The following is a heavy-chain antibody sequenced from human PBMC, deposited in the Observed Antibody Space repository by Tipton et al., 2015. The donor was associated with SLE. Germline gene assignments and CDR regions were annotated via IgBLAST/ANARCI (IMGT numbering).Heavy chain of an antibody. CDR1: GFNFNTYN. D-gene: IGHD6-19*01. V-gene: IGHV3-48*01. CDR3: ARDLQYISGYYIPLGFDY. J-gene: IGHJ4*02. CDR2: ISSSTSTI. Sequence: SLRLSCAASGFNFNTYNMNWVRQAPGKGLEWVSYISSSTSTIYYADSVKGRFTISRDNAKNSLYLQMNSLRAEDTAVYYCARDLQYISGYYIPLGFDYWGQGTLVTVSS.